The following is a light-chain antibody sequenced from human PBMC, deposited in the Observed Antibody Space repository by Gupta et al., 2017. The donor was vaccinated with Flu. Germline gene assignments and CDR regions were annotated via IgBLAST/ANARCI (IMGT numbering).Light chain of an antibody. J-gene: IGKJ2*02. Sequence: EIVMTQSPATLSLSPGERATLSCRASQRVVITYLSWFQQKPGQAPRLLIYATSTRDTGIPGRFSGSGDKKDFTLTSSRRQEEDSAGYYEQQNYTLCTFGQGTKLDIK. CDR1: QRVVITY. CDR2: ATS. CDR3: QQNYTLCT. V-gene: IGKV3/OR2-268*01.